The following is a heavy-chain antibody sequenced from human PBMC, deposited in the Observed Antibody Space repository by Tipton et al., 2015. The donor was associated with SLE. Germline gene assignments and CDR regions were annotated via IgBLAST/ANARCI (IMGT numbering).Heavy chain of an antibody. CDR1: GDSISSYK. J-gene: IGHJ4*02. Sequence: TLSLTCTVSGDSISSYKWSWIRQPPGKGLEWIGYIYTSGSTDYNPSLKSRVTISVDTSKNQFSLKLISVTAADTAVYYCARGAYYFDSWGQGTLVTVSS. CDR2: IYTSGST. V-gene: IGHV4-4*08. CDR3: ARGAYYFDS.